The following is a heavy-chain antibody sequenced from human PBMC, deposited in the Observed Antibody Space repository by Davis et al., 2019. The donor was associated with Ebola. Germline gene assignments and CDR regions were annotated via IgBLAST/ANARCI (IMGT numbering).Heavy chain of an antibody. D-gene: IGHD4-17*01. CDR3: ARGDHGDYYYYGMDV. J-gene: IGHJ6*02. CDR2: IYSGGST. V-gene: IGHV3-66*01. Sequence: GESLKISCAASGFTVSSNYMSWVRQAPGKGLEWVSVIYSGGSTYYADSVKGRFTISRDNSKNTVFLQMNSLRIEDTAVYYCARGDHGDYYYYGMDVWGQGTTVTVSS. CDR1: GFTVSSNY.